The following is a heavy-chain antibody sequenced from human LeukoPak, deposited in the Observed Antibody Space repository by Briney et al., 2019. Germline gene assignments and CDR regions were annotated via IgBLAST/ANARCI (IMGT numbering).Heavy chain of an antibody. Sequence: PGRSLRLSCTASGFTFGDYAMSWFRQAPGKGLEWVGFIRSKAYGGTTEYAASVKGRFTISRDDSKSIAYLQMNSLKTEDTAVYYCSRRASFSEGDAFDIWGQGTMVTVSS. CDR1: GFTFGDYA. D-gene: IGHD1-26*01. CDR2: IRSKAYGGTT. J-gene: IGHJ3*02. V-gene: IGHV3-49*03. CDR3: SRRASFSEGDAFDI.